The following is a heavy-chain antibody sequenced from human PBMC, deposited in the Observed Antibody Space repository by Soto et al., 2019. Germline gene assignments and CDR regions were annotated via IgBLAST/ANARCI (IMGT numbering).Heavy chain of an antibody. CDR1: GLNFNRNG. V-gene: IGHV3-33*01. CDR3: ARDRSAGNYFYYGMDV. CDR2: IWYDGSKE. D-gene: IGHD1-1*01. J-gene: IGHJ6*02. Sequence: QVHLVESGGGVVQPGRSPRLSCAASGLNFNRNGMHWVRQAPGKGLEWVAVIWYDGSKESYSDSVKGRFTISRDNSKNMLYLQMNSVRVEDTAVYFCARDRSAGNYFYYGMDVWGQGTTVTVSS.